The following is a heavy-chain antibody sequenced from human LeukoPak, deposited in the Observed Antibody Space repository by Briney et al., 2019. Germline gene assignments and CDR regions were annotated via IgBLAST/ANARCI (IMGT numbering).Heavy chain of an antibody. J-gene: IGHJ3*02. D-gene: IGHD3-22*01. Sequence: SETLSLTCTVSGGSISSYYWSWIRQPAGKGLEWNGRIYTSGSTNYNPSLKSRVTMSVDTSKNQFSLKLSSVTAADTAVYYCARYDADYYDSSGLRAFDIWGQGTMVTVSS. V-gene: IGHV4-4*07. CDR1: GGSISSYY. CDR3: ARYDADYYDSSGLRAFDI. CDR2: IYTSGST.